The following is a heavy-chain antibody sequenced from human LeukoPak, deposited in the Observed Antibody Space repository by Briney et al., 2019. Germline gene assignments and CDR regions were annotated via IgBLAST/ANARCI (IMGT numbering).Heavy chain of an antibody. V-gene: IGHV3-21*01. CDR3: ATRLNNWNDLFDY. CDR1: GFTFSSYS. Sequence: TGGSLRLSCAASGFTFSSYSMNWVRQAPGKGLEWVSSISSSSSYIYYADSVKGRFTISRDNAKNSLYLQMNSLRAEDTAVYHCATRLNNWNDLFDYWGQGTLVTVSS. D-gene: IGHD1-20*01. CDR2: ISSSSSYI. J-gene: IGHJ4*02.